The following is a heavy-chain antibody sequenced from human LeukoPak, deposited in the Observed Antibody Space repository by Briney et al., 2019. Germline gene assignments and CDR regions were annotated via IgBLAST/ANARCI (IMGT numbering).Heavy chain of an antibody. J-gene: IGHJ4*02. CDR3: ARDRGYSSSWFDY. Sequence: ASVKVSCKASGYTFTNYGISWVRQAPGQRLEWMGWINAGNGNTKYSQKFQGRVTITRDTSASTAYMELSSLRSEDTAVYYCARDRGYSSSWFDYWGQGTLVTVSS. D-gene: IGHD6-13*01. CDR1: GYTFTNYG. V-gene: IGHV1-3*01. CDR2: INAGNGNT.